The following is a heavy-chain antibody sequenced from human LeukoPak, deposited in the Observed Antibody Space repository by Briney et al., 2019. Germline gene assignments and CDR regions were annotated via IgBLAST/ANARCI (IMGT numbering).Heavy chain of an antibody. CDR3: ARAQTLFWEFDGFDI. CDR1: GFTFSSHS. Sequence: GGSLRLSCVASGFTFSSHSINWVRQAPGKGLEWIATVTSTNKIHYADFVKGRFTISRDNAENSVYLQMNSLRDEDTAVYSCARAQTLFWEFDGFDIWGRGTKVTVSS. J-gene: IGHJ3*02. D-gene: IGHD3-3*01. CDR2: VTSTNKI. V-gene: IGHV3-69-1*01.